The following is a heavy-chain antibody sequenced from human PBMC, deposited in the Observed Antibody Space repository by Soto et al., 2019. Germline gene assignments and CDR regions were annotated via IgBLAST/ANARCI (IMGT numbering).Heavy chain of an antibody. Sequence: EVQLLESGGGLVQPGGSLRLSCAASGFTFSSYAMSWVRQAPGKGLEWVSAISGSGGSTYYADSVKGRFTISRDNSKNTLYLQMNSLRAEDTAVYYCAKAPRSLFPVGENWFDPWGQGTLVTVSS. CDR1: GFTFSSYA. D-gene: IGHD1-26*01. CDR2: ISGSGGST. CDR3: AKAPRSLFPVGENWFDP. J-gene: IGHJ5*02. V-gene: IGHV3-23*01.